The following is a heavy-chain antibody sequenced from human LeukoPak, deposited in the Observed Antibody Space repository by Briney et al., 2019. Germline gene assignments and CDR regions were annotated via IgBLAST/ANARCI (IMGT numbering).Heavy chain of an antibody. V-gene: IGHV3-21*01. Sequence: GGSLRLSCAASGFTFSSYSMNWVRQAPGKGLEWVSFISSKSSYIYYADSVKGRFTISRDNAKNSLYLQMNSLRAEDTAVYYCAELGITMIGGVWGKGTTVTISS. CDR3: AELGITMIGGV. CDR2: ISSKSSYI. D-gene: IGHD3-10*02. J-gene: IGHJ6*04. CDR1: GFTFSSYS.